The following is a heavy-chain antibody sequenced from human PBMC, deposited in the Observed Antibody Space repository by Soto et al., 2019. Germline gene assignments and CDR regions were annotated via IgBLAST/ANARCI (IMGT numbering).Heavy chain of an antibody. J-gene: IGHJ4*02. CDR3: ARVDPRGVAVVRDY. Sequence: QVQLVQSGPEVKKPGASVKVSCKASGNTFASHGFSWVRQAPGQGLEWMGWISGFNGQTNYALKFQGRVTLTTDTSTSTAYMERRSLRSDDTAVYFCARVDPRGVAVVRDYWGQGPLVTVSS. CDR2: ISGFNGQT. CDR1: GNTFASHG. V-gene: IGHV1-18*01. D-gene: IGHD2-15*01.